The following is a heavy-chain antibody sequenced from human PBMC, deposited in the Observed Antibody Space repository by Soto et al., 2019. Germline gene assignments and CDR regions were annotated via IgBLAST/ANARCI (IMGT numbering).Heavy chain of an antibody. Sequence: PSETLSLTCAVAGGSISSGGYSWSWIQQPPGKGLEWIGYMYHSGSTNYNPSLKSRVTISVDKSKNQFSLKLSSVTAADTAVYYCARDYMVRGVMRWFDPWGQGTLVTVSS. V-gene: IGHV4-30-2*01. CDR1: GGSISSGGYS. D-gene: IGHD3-10*01. CDR2: MYHSGST. J-gene: IGHJ5*02. CDR3: ARDYMVRGVMRWFDP.